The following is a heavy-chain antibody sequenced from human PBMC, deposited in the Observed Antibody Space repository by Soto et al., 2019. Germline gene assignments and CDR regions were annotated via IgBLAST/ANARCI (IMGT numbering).Heavy chain of an antibody. V-gene: IGHV1-2*02. CDR1: GFSFTGYY. J-gene: IGHJ5*02. D-gene: IGHD6-6*01. CDR3: AKDLTRQLAYWLDP. CDR2: INAHSGGT. Sequence: ASVKVSCKASGFSFTGYYIHWLRQAPGQGLEWMGWINAHSGGTEYAQKFQGRVTLTRDTSIATTYLTLTSLTSDDTALYYCAKDLTRQLAYWLDPWGQGTQVTVSS.